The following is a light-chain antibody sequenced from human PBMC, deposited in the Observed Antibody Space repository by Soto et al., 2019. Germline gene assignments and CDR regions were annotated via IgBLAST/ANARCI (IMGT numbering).Light chain of an antibody. CDR3: QQYGRSPLT. V-gene: IGKV3D-20*01. J-gene: IGKJ4*01. CDR2: DAS. CDR1: QRVTSNY. Sequence: IVLTQSPATLFLSPGERATLSCGTSQRVTSNYLAWYQQKPGLAHRLLIFDASTRATGIPDRFSGSGSETDFILAISRLDPEDFAVYYCQQYGRSPLTFGGGTKVEIK.